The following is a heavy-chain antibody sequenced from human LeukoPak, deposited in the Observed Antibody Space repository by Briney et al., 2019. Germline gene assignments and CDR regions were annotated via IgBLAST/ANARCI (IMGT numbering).Heavy chain of an antibody. CDR2: INHSGST. CDR1: GGSFSGYY. V-gene: IGHV4-34*01. J-gene: IGHJ4*02. Sequence: SETLSLTCAVYGGSFSGYYWSWIRQPPGKGLEWIGEINHSGSTNYNPSLKSRVTISVDTSKNQSSLKLSSVTAADTAVYYCARQGILWFGELYDYWGQGTLVTVSS. D-gene: IGHD3-10*01. CDR3: ARQGILWFGELYDY.